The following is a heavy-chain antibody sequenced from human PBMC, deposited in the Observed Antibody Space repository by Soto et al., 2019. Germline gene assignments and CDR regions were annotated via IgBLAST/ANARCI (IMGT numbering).Heavy chain of an antibody. J-gene: IGHJ4*02. D-gene: IGHD6-19*01. CDR2: ISAYNGNT. Sequence: ASVKLSCKASAYTFTSCGSSWVRQAPGQGLEWMGWISAYNGNTNYAQKLQGRVTMTTDTSTSTAYMELRSLRSDDTAVYYCARDSWGIAVAGFDYWGQGTLVTVS. CDR3: ARDSWGIAVAGFDY. CDR1: AYTFTSCG. V-gene: IGHV1-18*01.